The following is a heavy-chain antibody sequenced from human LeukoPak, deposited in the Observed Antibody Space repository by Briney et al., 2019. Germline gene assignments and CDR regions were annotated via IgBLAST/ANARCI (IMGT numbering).Heavy chain of an antibody. CDR2: ISAYNGNT. J-gene: IGHJ4*02. D-gene: IGHD2-15*01. Sequence: ASVKVSCKASGGTFSSYTISWVRQAPGQGLEWMGWISAYNGNTNYAQKLQGRVTMTTDTSTSTAYMELRSLRSDDTAVYYCARDEGYCSGGSCYHPYYFDYWGQGTLVTVSS. V-gene: IGHV1-18*01. CDR1: GGTFSSYT. CDR3: ARDEGYCSGGSCYHPYYFDY.